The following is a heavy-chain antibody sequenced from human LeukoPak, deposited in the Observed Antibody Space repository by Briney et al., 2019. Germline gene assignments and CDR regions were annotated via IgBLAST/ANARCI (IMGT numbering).Heavy chain of an antibody. D-gene: IGHD3-10*01. Sequence: GGSLRLSCAASGFTFSSYAMSWVRQAPGEGLEWVSAISGSGGSTYYADSVKGRFTISRDNSKNTLYLQMNSLRAEDTAVYYCANSFYYGSGSYYLDYWGQGTLVTVSS. CDR1: GFTFSSYA. J-gene: IGHJ4*02. CDR2: ISGSGGST. V-gene: IGHV3-23*01. CDR3: ANSFYYGSGSYYLDY.